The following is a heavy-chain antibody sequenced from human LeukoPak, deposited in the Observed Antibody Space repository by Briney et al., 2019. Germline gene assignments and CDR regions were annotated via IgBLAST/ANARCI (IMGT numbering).Heavy chain of an antibody. D-gene: IGHD3-10*01. CDR2: IYPEDSDT. J-gene: IGHJ6*02. V-gene: IGHV5-51*01. Sequence: GESLKISCKASGYTFSSYWIGWVRQKPGKGLEWMGVIYPEDSDTKYSPSFQGQVTISVDKSISTAYLQWSSLKASDTAIYYCARWMFYYGSGVFHYHGMDVWGQGTTVTVSS. CDR1: GYTFSSYW. CDR3: ARWMFYYGSGVFHYHGMDV.